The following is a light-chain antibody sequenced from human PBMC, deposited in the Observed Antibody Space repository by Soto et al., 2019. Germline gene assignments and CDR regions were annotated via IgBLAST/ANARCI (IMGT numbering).Light chain of an antibody. CDR2: AAS. Sequence: DIRMTQSPPSLSASVGDKITITCRASQGINYYLAWYQQKPGEVPKLLIYAASTLQSGVSSRFSGSGSGTVFTLTINSLQAEDVGSSYCHKYNSVPRTFGQGTKVEIK. J-gene: IGKJ1*01. CDR1: QGINYY. V-gene: IGKV1-27*01. CDR3: HKYNSVPRT.